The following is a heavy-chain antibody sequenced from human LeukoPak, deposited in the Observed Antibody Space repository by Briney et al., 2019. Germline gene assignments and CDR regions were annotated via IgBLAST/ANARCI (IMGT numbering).Heavy chain of an antibody. J-gene: IGHJ6*02. D-gene: IGHD1-26*01. CDR1: GGSISSGGYS. V-gene: IGHV4-31*03. Sequence: SQTLSLTCTVSGGSISSGGYSWSWIRQHPGKGLEWIGYIYYSGSTYYNPSLKGRVTISVDTSKNQFSLKLSSVTAEDTAVYYCARVAVWELLYYYYGMDVWGQGTTVTVSS. CDR3: ARVAVWELLYYYYGMDV. CDR2: IYYSGST.